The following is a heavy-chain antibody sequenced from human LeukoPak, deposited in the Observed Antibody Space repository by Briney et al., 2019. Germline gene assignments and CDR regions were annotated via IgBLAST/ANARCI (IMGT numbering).Heavy chain of an antibody. J-gene: IGHJ4*02. D-gene: IGHD6-19*01. Sequence: GGSLRLSCAASGYTFSSYEMNWVRQAPGKGLEWVSYISSSGSTIYYADSVKGRFTISRDNAKNSLYLQVNSLRAEDTAVYYCARDGYSSGLLGLDWGQGTLVTVSS. CDR1: GYTFSSYE. CDR2: ISSSGSTI. V-gene: IGHV3-48*03. CDR3: ARDGYSSGLLGLD.